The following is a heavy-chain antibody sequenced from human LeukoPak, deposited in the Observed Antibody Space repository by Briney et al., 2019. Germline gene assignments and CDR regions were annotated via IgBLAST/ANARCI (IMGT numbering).Heavy chain of an antibody. J-gene: IGHJ5*02. CDR1: GGSFRNSG. CDR2: IIPILGIG. Sequence: GASVKVSCKASGGSFRNSGFSWVRQAPGQGLEWMGRIIPILGIGTYAQNLQGRVTITADKSTSTVYMELSSLRSDDTAVYYCARGRGSGGKGPDWFDPWGQGTLVTVSS. CDR3: ARGRGSGGKGPDWFDP. D-gene: IGHD3-10*01. V-gene: IGHV1-69*04.